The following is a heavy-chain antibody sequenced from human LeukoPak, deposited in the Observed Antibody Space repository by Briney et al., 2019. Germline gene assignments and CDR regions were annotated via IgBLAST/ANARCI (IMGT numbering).Heavy chain of an antibody. V-gene: IGHV4-34*01. J-gene: IGHJ4*02. Sequence: PSETLSLTCAVYGGSFSGYYWSWIRQPPGKGLEWIGEINHSGSTNYNPSLKSRVTISVDTSKNQFSLKLSSVTAADTAVYYCAREGNTVVTLRYWGQGTLVTVSS. CDR2: INHSGST. CDR3: AREGNTVVTLRY. CDR1: GGSFSGYY. D-gene: IGHD4-23*01.